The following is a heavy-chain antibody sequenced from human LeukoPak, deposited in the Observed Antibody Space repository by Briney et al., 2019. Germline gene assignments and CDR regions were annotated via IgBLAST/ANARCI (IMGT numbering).Heavy chain of an antibody. CDR1: GFTFSSYW. CDR3: ARASWPGSFDI. CDR2: INSDGSGT. Sequence: SGGSLRLSCAASGFTFSSYWMHWVRQAPGKGLVWVSRINSDGSGTSYADSVKGRFPISRDNAKNTLYLQMNSLGAEDTAVYYCARASWPGSFDIWGQGTMVTVSS. J-gene: IGHJ3*02. V-gene: IGHV3-74*01.